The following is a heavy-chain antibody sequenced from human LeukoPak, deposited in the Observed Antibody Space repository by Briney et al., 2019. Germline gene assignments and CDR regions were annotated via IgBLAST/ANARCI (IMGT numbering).Heavy chain of an antibody. CDR3: ARHTSSGMDV. V-gene: IGHV4-61*05. CDR2: IYYSGST. Sequence: SETLSLTCTVSGGSISSSSYYWSWIRQPPGKGLEWIGYIYYSGSTNYNPSLKSRVTISVDTSKNQFSLKLSSVTAADAAVYYCARHTSSGMDVWGQGTTVTVSS. J-gene: IGHJ6*02. D-gene: IGHD1-26*01. CDR1: GGSISSSSYY.